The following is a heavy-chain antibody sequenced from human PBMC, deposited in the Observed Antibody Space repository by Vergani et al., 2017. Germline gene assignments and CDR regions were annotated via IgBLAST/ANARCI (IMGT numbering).Heavy chain of an antibody. J-gene: IGHJ4*02. CDR1: VFIFSAYS. D-gene: IGHD4-11*01. Sequence: DVRLVDSGGGVVQPGGSLRLFCAASVFIFSAYSMNWVRQTPGKGLEWISYIGFSDNSIYYADSVMGLFAISRDNARNLLFLQMNSLRADDSALYFCVRDPDYSTFDSWGQGTLVTVS. V-gene: IGHV3-48*01. CDR3: VRDPDYSTFDS. CDR2: IGFSDNSI.